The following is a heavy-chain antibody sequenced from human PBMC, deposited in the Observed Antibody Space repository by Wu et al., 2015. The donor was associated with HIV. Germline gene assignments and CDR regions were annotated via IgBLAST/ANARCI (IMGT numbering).Heavy chain of an antibody. CDR3: ARAPRDGYNALDY. CDR2: IIPIFGTA. V-gene: IGHV1-69*18. D-gene: IGHD5-24*01. CDR1: GYTFTNYD. Sequence: QVQLVQSGGEAKKPGASVKVSCKASGYTFTNYDINWVRQAPGQGLEWMGRIIPIFGTANYAQKFQGRVTITADESTSTAYMELSSLRSEDTAVYYCARAPRDGYNALDYWGQGTLVTVSS. J-gene: IGHJ4*02.